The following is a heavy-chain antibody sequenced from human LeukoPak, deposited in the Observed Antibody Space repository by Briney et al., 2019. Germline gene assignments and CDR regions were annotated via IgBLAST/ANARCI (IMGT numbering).Heavy chain of an antibody. D-gene: IGHD6-13*01. J-gene: IGHJ6*02. V-gene: IGHV3-7*01. CDR3: ARERAAGYSSSWYYYYGMDV. Sequence: GGSPRLSCAASGFTFSSYWMSWVRQAPGKGLEWVANIKQDGSEKYYVDSVKGRFTISRDDAKNSLYLQMNSLRAEDTAVYYCARERAAGYSSSWYYYYGMDVWGQGTTVTVSS. CDR1: GFTFSSYW. CDR2: IKQDGSEK.